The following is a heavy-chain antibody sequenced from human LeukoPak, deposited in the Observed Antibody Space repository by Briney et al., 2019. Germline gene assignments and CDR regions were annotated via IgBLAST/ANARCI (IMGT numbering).Heavy chain of an antibody. Sequence: ASVKVSCKASGYTFTSYYMHWVRQAPGQGLEWMGIINPSGGSTSYAQKFQGRVTMTRDTSTSTVYMELSSLRSGDTAVYYCARSVSSGYWDPDAFDIWGQGTMVTVSS. V-gene: IGHV1-46*01. CDR1: GYTFTSYY. J-gene: IGHJ3*02. CDR3: ARSVSSGYWDPDAFDI. D-gene: IGHD3-22*01. CDR2: INPSGGST.